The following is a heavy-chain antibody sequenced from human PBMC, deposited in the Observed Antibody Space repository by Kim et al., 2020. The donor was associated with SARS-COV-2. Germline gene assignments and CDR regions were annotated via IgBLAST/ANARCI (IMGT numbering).Heavy chain of an antibody. CDR2: IRSKANNYAT. J-gene: IGHJ4*02. CDR3: TRLGSPVDSAMGTFDY. CDR1: GFTFSGSA. Sequence: GGSLRLSCAASGFTFSGSAMHWVRQASGKGLEWVGRIRSKANNYATAYDASVKGRFTISRDDSKNTAYLQMNSLKTEDTAVYYCTRLGSPVDSAMGTFDYWGQGTLVTVS. V-gene: IGHV3-73*01. D-gene: IGHD5-18*01.